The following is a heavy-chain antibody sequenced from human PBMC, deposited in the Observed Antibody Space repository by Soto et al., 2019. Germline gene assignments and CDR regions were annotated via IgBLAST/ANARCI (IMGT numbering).Heavy chain of an antibody. CDR2: INHSGST. Sequence: SETLSLTCAVYGGSFSGYYWIWIRQPPGKGLEWIGEINHSGSTNYNPSLKSRVTISVDTSKNQFSLKLSSVTAADTAVYYCARGSLGYCTNGVCYTFFRFDYWGQGTLVTVSS. CDR3: ARGSLGYCTNGVCYTFFRFDY. CDR1: GGSFSGYY. D-gene: IGHD2-8*01. V-gene: IGHV4-34*01. J-gene: IGHJ4*02.